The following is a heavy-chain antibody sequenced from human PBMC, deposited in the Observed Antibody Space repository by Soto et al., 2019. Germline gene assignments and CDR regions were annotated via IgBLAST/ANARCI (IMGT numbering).Heavy chain of an antibody. V-gene: IGHV3-21*01. CDR1: GFTFSSYS. CDR2: ISSSSSYI. CDR3: ARDRKIAVAGPAGMDV. D-gene: IGHD6-19*01. J-gene: IGHJ6*02. Sequence: GSLRLSCAASGFTFSSYSMNWVRQAPGKGLEWVSSISSSSSYIYYADSVKGRFTISRDNAKNSLYLQMNSLRAEDTAVYYCARDRKIAVAGPAGMDVWGQGTTVTVSS.